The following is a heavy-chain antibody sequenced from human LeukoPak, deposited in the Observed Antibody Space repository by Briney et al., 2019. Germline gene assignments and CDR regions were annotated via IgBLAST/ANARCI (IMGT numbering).Heavy chain of an antibody. Sequence: SQTLSLTCAVSGVSISSGGYSWSWIRQPPGKGLEWIGYIYHSGSTYYNPSLKSRVTISVDRSKNQFSLKLSSVTAADTAVYYCARGPPSGDFWSGYPTYFDYWGQGTLVTVSS. CDR3: ARGPPSGDFWSGYPTYFDY. J-gene: IGHJ4*02. CDR2: IYHSGST. D-gene: IGHD3-3*01. CDR1: GVSISSGGYS. V-gene: IGHV4-30-2*01.